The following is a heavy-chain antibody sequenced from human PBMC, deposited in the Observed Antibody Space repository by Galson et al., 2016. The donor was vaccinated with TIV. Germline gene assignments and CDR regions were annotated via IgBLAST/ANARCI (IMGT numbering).Heavy chain of an antibody. D-gene: IGHD2-15*01. V-gene: IGHV3-66*02. CDR3: ARDRVVDATYYYYYYGMDV. CDR1: GLSVSINY. J-gene: IGHJ6*04. Sequence: SLRLSCAASGLSVSINYMTWVRQAPGKGLEWVSLISDGGNTYYPDSVKGRFTISRDNSKNTLYLQMNSLRVEDTAVYYCARDRVVDATYYYYYYGMDVWGKGTPVTVSS. CDR2: ISDGGNT.